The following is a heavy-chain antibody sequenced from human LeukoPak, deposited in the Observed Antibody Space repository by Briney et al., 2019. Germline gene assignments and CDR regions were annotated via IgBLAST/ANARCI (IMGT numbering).Heavy chain of an antibody. Sequence: PGGPLRLSCAASGFTFRRYGMTWVRQASGKGLEWVSSISGSGGSTYYADSVKGRFTISRDNSKNTLYLQMNSLRAEDTAVYYCAKGLVETYDSSGYYYATPYYFDYWGQGTLVTVSS. D-gene: IGHD3-22*01. CDR1: GFTFRRYG. CDR2: ISGSGGST. J-gene: IGHJ4*02. V-gene: IGHV3-23*01. CDR3: AKGLVETYDSSGYYYATPYYFDY.